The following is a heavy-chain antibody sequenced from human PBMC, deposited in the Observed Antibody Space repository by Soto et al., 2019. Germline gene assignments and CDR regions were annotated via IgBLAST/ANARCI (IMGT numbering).Heavy chain of an antibody. CDR2: ISYDGSNK. CDR1: GFTFSSYG. V-gene: IGHV3-30*18. D-gene: IGHD1-7*01. Sequence: PGGSLRLSCAASGFTFSSYGMHWVRQAPRKGLEWVAVISYDGSNKYYADSVKGRFTISRDNSKNTLYLQMNSLRAEDTAVYYCAKISGGNYARDYFDYWGQGTLVTVSS. CDR3: AKISGGNYARDYFDY. J-gene: IGHJ4*02.